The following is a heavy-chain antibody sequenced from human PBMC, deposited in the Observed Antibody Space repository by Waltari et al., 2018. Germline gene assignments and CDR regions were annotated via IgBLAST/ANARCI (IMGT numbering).Heavy chain of an antibody. CDR3: ATEVPYSGSWYAHYYFDY. D-gene: IGHD6-13*01. CDR2: IIPIFGTA. V-gene: IGHV1-69*08. Sequence: QVQLVQSGAEVKKPGSSVKVSCKASGGTLRSYAISWVRQAAGPGLEWMGRIIPIFGTANYAQKFQGRVTITADKSTSTAYMELSSLRSEDTAVYYCATEVPYSGSWYAHYYFDYWGQGTLVTVSS. CDR1: GGTLRSYA. J-gene: IGHJ4*02.